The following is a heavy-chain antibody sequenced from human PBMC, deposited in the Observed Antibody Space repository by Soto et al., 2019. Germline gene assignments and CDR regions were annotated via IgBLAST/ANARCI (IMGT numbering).Heavy chain of an antibody. V-gene: IGHV1-18*01. D-gene: IGHD3-3*01. CDR2: ISVHSGKT. Sequence: VQLVQSGDEVKRPGASVKVSCKTSGYTFTSYGVTWVRQAPGQGLEWMAWISVHSGKTKFAESQRGKVNLTTDTCTSTPYMELRSLRSDDTAVYYCARDDFGVALFYYHGMDVWGQGTTVIVSS. CDR1: GYTFTSYG. J-gene: IGHJ6*02. CDR3: ARDDFGVALFYYHGMDV.